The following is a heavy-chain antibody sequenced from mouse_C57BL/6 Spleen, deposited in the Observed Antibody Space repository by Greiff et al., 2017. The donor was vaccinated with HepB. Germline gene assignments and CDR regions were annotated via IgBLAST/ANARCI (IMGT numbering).Heavy chain of an antibody. J-gene: IGHJ4*01. CDR3: ARGRLGYAMDY. Sequence: EVKLMESGPGMVKPSQSLSLTCTVTGYSITSGYDWHWIRHFPGNKLEWMGYISYSGSTNYNPSLKSRISITHDTSKNHFFLKLNSVTTEDTATYYCARGRLGYAMDYWGQGTSVTVSS. CDR1: GYSITSGYD. D-gene: IGHD2-4*01. V-gene: IGHV3-1*01. CDR2: ISYSGST.